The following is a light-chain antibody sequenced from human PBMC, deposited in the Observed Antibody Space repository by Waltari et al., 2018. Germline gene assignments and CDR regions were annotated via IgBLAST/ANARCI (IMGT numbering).Light chain of an antibody. CDR1: QSGLYSANNRNY. V-gene: IGKV4-1*01. CDR3: QQYYSPFT. J-gene: IGKJ3*01. CDR2: WAS. Sequence: DIVMTQSPDSLAVSLGERAIINCKSSQSGLYSANNRNYLAWYQQKPGQPPKLLIFWASTRESGVPDRFSGSGSGTDFTLTISSLQAEDVAVYYCQQYYSPFTFGPGTKVDI.